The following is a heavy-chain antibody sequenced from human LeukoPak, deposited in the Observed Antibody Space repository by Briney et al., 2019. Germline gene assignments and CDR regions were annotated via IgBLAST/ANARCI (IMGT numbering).Heavy chain of an antibody. CDR1: GYTFTGYY. CDR2: INPNSGGT. V-gene: IGHV1-2*02. CDR3: ASSNPFDP. J-gene: IGHJ5*02. Sequence: ASVKVSCKASGYTFTGYYMHWVRQAPGQGLEWMGWINPNSGGTNYAQKFQGRVTITRNTSISTAYMELSSLRSEDTAVYYCASSNPFDPWGQGTLVTISS.